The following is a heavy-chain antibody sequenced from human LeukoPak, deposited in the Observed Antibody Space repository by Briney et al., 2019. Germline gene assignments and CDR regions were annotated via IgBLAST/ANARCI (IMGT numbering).Heavy chain of an antibody. CDR2: INPNSGGT. D-gene: IGHD3-9*01. V-gene: IGHV1-2*02. Sequence: ASVKVSCKASGYTFTSYGISWVRQAPGQGLEWMGWINPNSGGTNYAQKFQGRVTMTRGTSISTAYMELSRLRSDDTAVYYCARPLVVSHAFDIWGQGTMVTVSS. CDR3: ARPLVVSHAFDI. CDR1: GYTFTSYG. J-gene: IGHJ3*02.